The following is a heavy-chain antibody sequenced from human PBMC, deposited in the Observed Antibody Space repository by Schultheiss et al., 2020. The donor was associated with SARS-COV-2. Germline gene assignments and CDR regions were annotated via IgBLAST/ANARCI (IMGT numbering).Heavy chain of an antibody. J-gene: IGHJ6*02. D-gene: IGHD6-25*01. CDR2: IYYSGST. Sequence: SETLSLTCTVSGGSISSYYWSWIRQPPGKGLEWIGSIYYSGSTYYNPSLKSRVSISVDTAKNQFSLKLSSVTAADTAVYYCARHRSQRYYYYGMDVWGQGTTVTV. CDR3: ARHRSQRYYYYGMDV. V-gene: IGHV4-59*08. CDR1: GGSISSYY.